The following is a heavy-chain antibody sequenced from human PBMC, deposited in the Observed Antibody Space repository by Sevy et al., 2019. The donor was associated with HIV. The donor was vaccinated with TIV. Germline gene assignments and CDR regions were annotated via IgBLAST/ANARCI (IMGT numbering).Heavy chain of an antibody. Sequence: GGSLRLSCTGSGFTFGDYAVSWLRQAPGKGLEWVGFIRSKTYGGTTEYAASGKGRFTISREESKSIAYLQMNSLKTEDTAVYYCTRVQGTISAYFYFGMDVWGQGTTVTVSS. D-gene: IGHD2-21*01. CDR1: GFTFGDYA. CDR2: IRSKTYGGTT. J-gene: IGHJ6*02. V-gene: IGHV3-49*03. CDR3: TRVQGTISAYFYFGMDV.